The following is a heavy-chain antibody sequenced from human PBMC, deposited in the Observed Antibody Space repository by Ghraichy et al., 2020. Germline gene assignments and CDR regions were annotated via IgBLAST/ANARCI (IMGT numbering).Heavy chain of an antibody. V-gene: IGHV3-21*01. J-gene: IGHJ4*02. CDR2: ISSSSDYI. Sequence: GGSLRLSCAASGFTFISYSMNWVRQAPGKGLEWVAAISSSSDYIHYADSVRGRFTISRDSADSSLYLQMNSLRVEDTAVYYCARGLQWEPPDDWGQGTLVTVSS. CDR1: GFTFISYS. D-gene: IGHD1-26*01. CDR3: ARGLQWEPPDD.